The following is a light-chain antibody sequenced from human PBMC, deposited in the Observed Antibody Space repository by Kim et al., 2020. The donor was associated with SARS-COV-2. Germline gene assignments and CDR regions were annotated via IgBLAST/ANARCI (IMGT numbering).Light chain of an antibody. Sequence: ASVGDSVTLTCRASQSISSYLNWYQQKPGKAPKLLIYAASSLQSGVPSRFSGSGSGTDFTLTISSLQPEDFATYYCQQSYSTPRTFGQGTKVDIK. V-gene: IGKV1-39*01. CDR2: AAS. J-gene: IGKJ1*01. CDR3: QQSYSTPRT. CDR1: QSISSY.